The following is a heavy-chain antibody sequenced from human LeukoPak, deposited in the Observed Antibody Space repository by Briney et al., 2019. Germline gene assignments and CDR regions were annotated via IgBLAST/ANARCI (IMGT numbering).Heavy chain of an antibody. D-gene: IGHD1-26*01. Sequence: PGGSLRLSCAASGFTFTSYSMNWVRQAPGKGLEWVSTISGGGGSTYYADSVKGRFTISRDNSKNTLYLQMNSLRAEDTAVYYCASGVGATLDYWGQGTLVTVSS. V-gene: IGHV3-23*01. J-gene: IGHJ4*02. CDR1: GFTFTSYS. CDR3: ASGVGATLDY. CDR2: ISGGGGST.